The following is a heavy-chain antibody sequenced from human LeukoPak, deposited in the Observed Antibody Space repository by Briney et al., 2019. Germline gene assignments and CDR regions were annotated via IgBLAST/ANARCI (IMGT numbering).Heavy chain of an antibody. D-gene: IGHD2-2*01. CDR3: AKGLEGTNFDY. CDR1: GFTFSMNW. CDR2: ISWNSGSI. Sequence: PGGSLRLSCAASGFTFSMNWIHWVRQAPGKGLEWVSGISWNSGSIGYADSVKGRFTISRDNAKNSLYLQMNSLRAEDTALYYCAKGLEGTNFDYWGQGTLVTVSS. J-gene: IGHJ4*02. V-gene: IGHV3-9*01.